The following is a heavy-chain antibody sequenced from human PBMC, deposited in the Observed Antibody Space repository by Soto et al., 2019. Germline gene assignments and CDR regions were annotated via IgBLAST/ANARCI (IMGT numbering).Heavy chain of an antibody. CDR1: GGTFSSYA. CDR2: IIPIFGTA. CDR3: ARWHLSIAAAGEDWFDP. Sequence: QVQLVQSGAEVKKPGSSVKVSCKASGGTFSSYAISWVRQAPGQGLEWMGGIIPIFGTANYAQKFQGRVTITADKSTSIAYMELSSLRSEDTAVYYCARWHLSIAAAGEDWFDPWGQGTLVTVSS. V-gene: IGHV1-69*06. J-gene: IGHJ5*02. D-gene: IGHD6-13*01.